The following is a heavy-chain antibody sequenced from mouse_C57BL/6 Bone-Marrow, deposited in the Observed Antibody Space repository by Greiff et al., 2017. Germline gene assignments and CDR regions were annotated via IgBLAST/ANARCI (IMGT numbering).Heavy chain of an antibody. V-gene: IGHV1-64*01. CDR2: IHPNSGST. J-gene: IGHJ1*03. CDR1: GYTFTSYW. D-gene: IGHD1-1*01. CDR3: ARAPMYYYGSRYFDV. Sequence: QVQLQQPGAELVKPGASVKLSCKASGYTFTSYWMHWVKQRPGQGLEWIGMIHPNSGSTNYNEKFKSKATLTVDKSSSPAYMQLSSLTSEDSAVYDCARAPMYYYGSRYFDVWGTGTTVTVSS.